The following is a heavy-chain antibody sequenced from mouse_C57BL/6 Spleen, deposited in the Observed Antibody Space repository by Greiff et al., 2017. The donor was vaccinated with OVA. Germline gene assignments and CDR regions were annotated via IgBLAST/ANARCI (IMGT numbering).Heavy chain of an antibody. Sequence: VQLQQSGAELARPGASVKLSCKASGYTFTSYGISWVKQRTGQSLEWIGEIYPRSGNTYYNEKFKGKATLTADKSSSTAYMELRSLTSEDSAVYFCARKDYGSRFAMDYWGQGTSVTVSS. D-gene: IGHD1-1*01. CDR1: GYTFTSYG. J-gene: IGHJ4*01. CDR2: IYPRSGNT. V-gene: IGHV1-81*01. CDR3: ARKDYGSRFAMDY.